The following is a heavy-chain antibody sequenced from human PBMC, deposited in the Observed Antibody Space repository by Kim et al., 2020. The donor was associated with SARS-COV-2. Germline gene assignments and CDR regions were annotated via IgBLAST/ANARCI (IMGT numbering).Heavy chain of an antibody. Sequence: GGSLRLSCAASGFTFSSYGMHWVRQAPGKGLEWVAVISYDGSNKYYADSVKGRFTISRDNSKNTLYLQMNSLRAEDTAVYYCAKETVGSSGWYPDSYFDYWGQGTLVTVSS. V-gene: IGHV3-30*18. CDR1: GFTFSSYG. CDR3: AKETVGSSGWYPDSYFDY. D-gene: IGHD6-19*01. J-gene: IGHJ4*02. CDR2: ISYDGSNK.